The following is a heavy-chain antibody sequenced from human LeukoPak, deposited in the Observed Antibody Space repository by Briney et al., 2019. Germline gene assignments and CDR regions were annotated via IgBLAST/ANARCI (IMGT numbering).Heavy chain of an antibody. CDR3: ARDVRRSSSSSNSYYYYMDV. V-gene: IGHV4-31*03. J-gene: IGHJ6*03. CDR1: GGSISSGGYY. Sequence: SETLPLTCTVSGGSISSGGYYWSWIRQHPGKGLEWIGYIYYSGSTYYNPSLKSRVTISVDTSKNQFSLKLDSVTAADTAVYYCARDVRRSSSSSNSYYYYMDVWGKGTTVTVSS. CDR2: IYYSGST. D-gene: IGHD6-6*01.